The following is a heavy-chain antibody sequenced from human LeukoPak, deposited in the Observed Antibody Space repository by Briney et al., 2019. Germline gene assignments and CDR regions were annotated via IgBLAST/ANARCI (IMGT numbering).Heavy chain of an antibody. J-gene: IGHJ3*02. CDR1: GGSFSGYY. D-gene: IGHD2-15*01. Sequence: PSETLSLTCAVYGGSFSGYYWSWIRQPPGKGLEWIGEINHSGSTNYNPSLKSRVTISVDTSKNQFSLKLSSVTAADTAVYYCARDCSGGSCHDAFDIWSQGTMVTVSS. V-gene: IGHV4-34*01. CDR3: ARDCSGGSCHDAFDI. CDR2: INHSGST.